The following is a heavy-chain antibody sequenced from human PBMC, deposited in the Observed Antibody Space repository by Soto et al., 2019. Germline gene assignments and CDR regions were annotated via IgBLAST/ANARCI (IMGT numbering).Heavy chain of an antibody. V-gene: IGHV4-34*01. D-gene: IGHD2-2*01. CDR3: GGSCSSSARCSPKYAVDV. CDR1: GGSFSGYY. CDR2: INHSGST. J-gene: IGHJ6*02. Sequence: SETLSLTCAVYGGSFSGYYWSWIRQPPGKGLEWIGEINHSGSTNYNPSLKSRVTISVDSSKNQFSLKLSSVTAADTAVYYCGGSCSSSARCSPKYAVDVWGQGTTVTVT.